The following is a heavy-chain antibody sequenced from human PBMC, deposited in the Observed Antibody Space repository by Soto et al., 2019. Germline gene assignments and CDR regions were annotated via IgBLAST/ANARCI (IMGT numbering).Heavy chain of an antibody. CDR3: SRSLNS. Sequence: GGSLRLSCAASGFTFSTYWMDWVRQTPGKGLEWVANINQDGSEKNYVDSVKGRFTIYRDNAKNSLYLQMSSLTAEDSALYYCSRSLNSWGQGTLVTAPQ. CDR2: INQDGSEK. J-gene: IGHJ4*02. CDR1: GFTFSTYW. V-gene: IGHV3-7*01.